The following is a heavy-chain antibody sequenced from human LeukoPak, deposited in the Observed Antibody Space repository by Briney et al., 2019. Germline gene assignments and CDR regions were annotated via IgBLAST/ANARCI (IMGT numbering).Heavy chain of an antibody. Sequence: ASVTVSFKASGYTFSNYGISWVRQAPGRGGEGMGWISGYNGKTNYAQKFQGRVTITTDTSTRIAFMELRSLRSDDTAVYYCGRQVDTSMALPDYWGQGTLVTVSS. D-gene: IGHD5-18*01. CDR2: ISGYNGKT. V-gene: IGHV1-18*01. CDR3: GRQVDTSMALPDY. CDR1: GYTFSNYG. J-gene: IGHJ4*02.